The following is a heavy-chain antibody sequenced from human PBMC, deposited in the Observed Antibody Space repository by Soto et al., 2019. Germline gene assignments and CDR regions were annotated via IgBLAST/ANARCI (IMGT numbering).Heavy chain of an antibody. V-gene: IGHV1-18*04. J-gene: IGHJ4*02. D-gene: IGHD6-19*01. Sequence: QVQLVQSGAEVKKPGASVKVSCKASGYTFTSYGISWVRQAPGQGLEWMGWISAYNGNTNYAQKLQGRVTLTTDTSTRKAQQEVRSLRSDDTAVYYWAGDGPIAVAGPDYWGQGTLVNGSP. CDR1: GYTFTSYG. CDR3: AGDGPIAVAGPDY. CDR2: ISAYNGNT.